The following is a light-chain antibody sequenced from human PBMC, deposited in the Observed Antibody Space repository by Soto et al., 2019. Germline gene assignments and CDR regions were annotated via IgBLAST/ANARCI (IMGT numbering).Light chain of an antibody. J-gene: IGKJ1*01. CDR1: QSVLYRSNNKNY. CDR3: QQYYTSPLT. CDR2: WAS. V-gene: IGKV4-1*01. Sequence: DIVMTQSPDSLAVSLGERATINCKSSQSVLYRSNNKNYLAWYQQKPGQPPKLLIYWASTRESGVPDRFSGSRSGTDFTLTISSLQAEDVAVYYCQQYYTSPLTFGQGTKVEIK.